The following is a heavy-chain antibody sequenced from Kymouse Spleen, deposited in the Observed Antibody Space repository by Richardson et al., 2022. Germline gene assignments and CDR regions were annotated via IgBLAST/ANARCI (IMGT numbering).Heavy chain of an antibody. CDR1: GFTFSSYA. CDR2: ISGSGGST. V-gene: IGHV3-23*04. D-gene: IGHD3-10*01. J-gene: IGHJ6*02. Sequence: EVQLVESGGGLVQPGGSLRLSCAASGFTFSSYAMSWVRQAPGKGLEWVSAISGSGGSTYYADSVKGRFTISRDNSKNTLYLQMNSLRAEDTAVYYCAKDSLLWFGELSAYYYYGMDVWGQGTTVTVSS. CDR3: AKDSLLWFGELSAYYYYGMDV.